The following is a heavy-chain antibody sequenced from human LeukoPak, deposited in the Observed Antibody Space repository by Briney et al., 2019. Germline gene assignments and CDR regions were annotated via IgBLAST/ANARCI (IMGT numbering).Heavy chain of an antibody. Sequence: GGSLRLSRAASGFTFDDYAMHWVRQAPGKGLEWVSGISESGTGTYYADSVKGRFTISRDNSKNTLSLHMNSLRAEDTAVYYCAKDIAQGYTFGSIEQDYWGQGTLVTVSS. CDR3: AKDIAQGYTFGSIEQDY. J-gene: IGHJ4*02. CDR2: ISESGTGT. D-gene: IGHD5-18*01. CDR1: GFTFDDYA. V-gene: IGHV3-23*01.